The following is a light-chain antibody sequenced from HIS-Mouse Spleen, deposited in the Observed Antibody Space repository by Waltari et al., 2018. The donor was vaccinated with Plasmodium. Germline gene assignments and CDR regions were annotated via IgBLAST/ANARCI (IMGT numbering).Light chain of an antibody. CDR2: DAS. CDR1: QSVSSY. J-gene: IGKJ4*01. CDR3: QQRSNWPRVLT. V-gene: IGKV3-11*01. Sequence: EIVLTQSPATLSLSPGARATLSCRASQSVSSYLAWYQQKPGQAPRLLIYDASNRATGIPARFSGSWSGTDFTLTISSLEPEDFAVYYCQQRSNWPRVLTFGGGTKVEIK.